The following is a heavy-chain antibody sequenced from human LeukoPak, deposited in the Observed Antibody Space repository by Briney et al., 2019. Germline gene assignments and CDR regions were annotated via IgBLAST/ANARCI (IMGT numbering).Heavy chain of an antibody. CDR2: INSDGSST. D-gene: IGHD6-13*01. Sequence: PGGSLRHSCAASGFTFSSYWMHWVRQAPGKGLVWVSRINSDGSSTSYADSVKGRFTISRDNAKNTLYLQMNSLRAEATAVYYSARVGQLAAYYYYYYYMDVWGKGTTVTVSS. CDR3: ARVGQLAAYYYYYYYMDV. CDR1: GFTFSSYW. V-gene: IGHV3-74*01. J-gene: IGHJ6*03.